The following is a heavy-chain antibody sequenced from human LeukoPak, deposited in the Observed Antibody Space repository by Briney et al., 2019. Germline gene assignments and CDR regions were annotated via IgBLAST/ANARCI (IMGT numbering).Heavy chain of an antibody. D-gene: IGHD6-6*01. CDR3: ARYSSSDRVDY. J-gene: IGHJ4*02. CDR2: ISGSGGGT. V-gene: IGHV3-23*01. Sequence: PGGSLRLSCAASGFTFSSYAMSWVRQAPGKGLEWVSGISGSGGGTYNADSVKGRFTISRDNSKNTLYLQMNSLRAEDTAVYYCARYSSSDRVDYWGQGTLVTVSS. CDR1: GFTFSSYA.